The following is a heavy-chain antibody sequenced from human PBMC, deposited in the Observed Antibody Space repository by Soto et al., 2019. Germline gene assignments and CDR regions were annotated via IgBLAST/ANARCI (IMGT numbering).Heavy chain of an antibody. Sequence: PGESLKISCKASGFSFTTYWIAWVRQVPGKGLEWVGIISPGDSYTRYSPSFQGQVTISADRSITTAYLQWSSLKASDTAIYYCARHEQFYYHYYGMDVWGQGTTVTV. CDR2: ISPGDSYT. CDR3: ARHEQFYYHYYGMDV. D-gene: IGHD6-19*01. CDR1: GFSFTTYW. J-gene: IGHJ6*02. V-gene: IGHV5-51*01.